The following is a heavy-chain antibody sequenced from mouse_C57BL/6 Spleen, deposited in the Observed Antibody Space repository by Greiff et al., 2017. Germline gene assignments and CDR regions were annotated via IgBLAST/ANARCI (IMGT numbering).Heavy chain of an antibody. CDR1: GYTFTSYW. D-gene: IGHD2-4*01. J-gene: IGHJ4*01. V-gene: IGHV1-64*01. CDR2: IHPNSGST. CDR3: ARGDYDDAMDY. Sequence: QVQLQQSGAELVKPGASVKLSCKASGYTFTSYWMHWVKQRPGQGLEWIGMIHPNSGSTNYNEKFKSKATLTVDKSSSTAYMQLSSLTSEDSAVYYCARGDYDDAMDYWGQGTSVTVSS.